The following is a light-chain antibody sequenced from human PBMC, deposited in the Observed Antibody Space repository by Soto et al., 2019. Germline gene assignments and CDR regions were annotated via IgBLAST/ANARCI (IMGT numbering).Light chain of an antibody. J-gene: IGKJ2*01. CDR2: GAS. Sequence: EIVMTQSPATLSVSPGERATLSCRASQSLSNNLAWYQQQPGQAPRLLIYGASTRATGIPARFSVSGSGTELTLPLSSLQSGDFAVYYCQQYNYWPPYPFGQGTKVEIK. V-gene: IGKV3-15*01. CDR1: QSLSNN. CDR3: QQYNYWPPYP.